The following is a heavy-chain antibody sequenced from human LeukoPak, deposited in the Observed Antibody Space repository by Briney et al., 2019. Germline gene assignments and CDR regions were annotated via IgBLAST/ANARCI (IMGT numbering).Heavy chain of an antibody. D-gene: IGHD1-14*01. CDR2: IGTSSSPR. J-gene: IGHJ4*02. Sequence: PGGSLRLSCAASGFAFSSYSMNWVRQAPGKGPEWVSYIGTSSSPRYYADSVKGRFTISRDNDKNSIYLQMDSLRDEDTAVYYCARGNRGLSPDYWGQGTLVTVSS. CDR1: GFAFSSYS. V-gene: IGHV3-48*02. CDR3: ARGNRGLSPDY.